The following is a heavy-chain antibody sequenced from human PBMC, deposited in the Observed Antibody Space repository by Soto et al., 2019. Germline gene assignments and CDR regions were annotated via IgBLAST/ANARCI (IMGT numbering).Heavy chain of an antibody. J-gene: IGHJ5*02. D-gene: IGHD6-13*01. Sequence: PGESLKISCKGSGYSFTSYWIGWVRQMPGKGLEWMGIIYPGDSDTRYSPSFQGQVTISADKSISTAYLQWSSLKASDTAMYYCAPMPYRSGWYHWFDTWGQGTLVTVSS. CDR3: APMPYRSGWYHWFDT. CDR1: GYSFTSYW. CDR2: IYPGDSDT. V-gene: IGHV5-51*01.